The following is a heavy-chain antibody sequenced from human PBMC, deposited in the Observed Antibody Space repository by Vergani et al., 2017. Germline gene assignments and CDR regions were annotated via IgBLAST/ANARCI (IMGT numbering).Heavy chain of an antibody. CDR2: ISGPGLST. J-gene: IGHJ4*02. V-gene: IGHV3-23*01. Sequence: EVHLLESGGGLVQSGGSLRLSCAASGFTFSNSAVSWVRQAPGRGLAWVSSISGPGLSTYYADSVKGRFSISRANSKNKVFLQMKGLRPEDTAVYCCAKEGGGYCSGGTCYPEYWGQGTLVIVSS. CDR1: GFTFSNSA. D-gene: IGHD2-15*01. CDR3: AKEGGGYCSGGTCYPEY.